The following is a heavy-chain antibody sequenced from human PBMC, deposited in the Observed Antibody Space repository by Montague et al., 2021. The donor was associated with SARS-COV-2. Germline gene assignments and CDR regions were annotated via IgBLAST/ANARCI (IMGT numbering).Heavy chain of an antibody. V-gene: IGHV2-70*11. CDR1: GFSLSTSGMC. CDR2: XDWXDDK. Sequence: PALVQPTQTLTLTCTFSGFSLSTSGMCVSWIRPPPGKALEWLARXDWXDDKYYSTSLKTRLTISKDTSKNQVVLTMTNMDPVDTATYYCARIPPFLGMDVWGQGTTVTVSS. J-gene: IGHJ6*02. D-gene: IGHD3-3*01. CDR3: ARIPPFLGMDV.